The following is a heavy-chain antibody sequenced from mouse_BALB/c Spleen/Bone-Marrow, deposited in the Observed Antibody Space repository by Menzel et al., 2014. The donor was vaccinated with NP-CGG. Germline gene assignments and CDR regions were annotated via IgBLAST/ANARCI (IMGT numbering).Heavy chain of an antibody. CDR1: GYTFSSYW. V-gene: IGHV1-9*01. D-gene: IGHD4-1*01. Sequence: QVHVKQSGAELMKPGASVKISCKATGYTFSSYWIEWVKQRPGHGLEWIGEILPGRGSTNYNEKFKGKATFTSDTSSNTAYMQLGSLTSEDSAVYYCARWDTAAMDYWGQGASVTVSS. CDR3: ARWDTAAMDY. J-gene: IGHJ4*01. CDR2: ILPGRGST.